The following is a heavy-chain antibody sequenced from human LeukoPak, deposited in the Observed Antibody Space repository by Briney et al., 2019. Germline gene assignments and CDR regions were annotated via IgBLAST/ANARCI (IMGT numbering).Heavy chain of an antibody. CDR1: GFTFSSSW. CDR2: IDSDGSDT. D-gene: IGHD5-24*01. CDR3: ARAGYNREHDY. V-gene: IGHV3-74*01. Sequence: PGGSLRLSCAASGFTFSSSWMYWVRQAPGKGLVWVSRIDSDGSDTTYADSVKGRFTISRDNAKNTLYLQMNSLRAEDTAVYYCARAGYNREHDYWGQGTLVTVSS. J-gene: IGHJ4*02.